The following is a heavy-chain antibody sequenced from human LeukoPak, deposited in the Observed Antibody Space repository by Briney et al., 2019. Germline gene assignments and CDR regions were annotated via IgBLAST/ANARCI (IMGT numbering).Heavy chain of an antibody. CDR1: GGSISSSSYY. CDR3: ARRPKIFRGGYRFDY. Sequence: SETLSLTCTVSGGSISSSSYYWGWIRQPPGKGLEWIGSIYYSGSTYYNPSLKSRVTISVDTSKNQFSLKLSSVTAADTAVYYCARRPKIFRGGYRFDYWGQGTLVTVSS. D-gene: IGHD1-26*01. CDR2: IYYSGST. J-gene: IGHJ4*02. V-gene: IGHV4-39*01.